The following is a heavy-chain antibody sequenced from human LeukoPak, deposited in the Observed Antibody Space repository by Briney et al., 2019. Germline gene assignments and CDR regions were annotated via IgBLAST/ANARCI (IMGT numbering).Heavy chain of an antibody. CDR2: IKSDGSST. CDR1: GFTFSSYW. V-gene: IGHV3-74*01. CDR3: ARSTYSGNSYDY. J-gene: IGHJ4*02. D-gene: IGHD1-26*01. Sequence: PGGSLRLSCAASGFTFSSYWMHWVRQVPGKGLVWVSRIKSDGSSTTYADSVKGRFTISRVNAKNTLYPQMSSLRAEDTAVYYCARSTYSGNSYDYWGQGTLVTVSS.